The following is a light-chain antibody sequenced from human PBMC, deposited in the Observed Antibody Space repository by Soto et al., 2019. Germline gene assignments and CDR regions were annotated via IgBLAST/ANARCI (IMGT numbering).Light chain of an antibody. CDR2: GAS. J-gene: IGKJ1*01. CDR3: HQTDDSPLT. Sequence: IVLTESPATLSVSPGERATLSCRASQSVSSNLAWYQQKPGQAPRLLISGASTRATGVPARFSGSGSGTDFTLTISSLEPEDFAVYYCHQTDDSPLTFGQGTKVDIK. V-gene: IGKV3D-15*01. CDR1: QSVSSN.